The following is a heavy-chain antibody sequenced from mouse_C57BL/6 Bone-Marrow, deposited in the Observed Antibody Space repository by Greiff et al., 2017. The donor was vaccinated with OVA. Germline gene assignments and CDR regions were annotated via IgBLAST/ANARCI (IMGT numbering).Heavy chain of an antibody. CDR1: GFTFSDYG. Sequence: EVKLVESGGGLVQPGGSLKLSCAASGFTFSDYGMAWVRQAPRKGPEWVAFISNLAYSIYYADTVTGRFTISRENAKNTLYLEMSSLRSEDTAMYYCARHITTVVEYYAMDYWGQGTSVTVSS. CDR2: ISNLAYSI. CDR3: ARHITTVVEYYAMDY. V-gene: IGHV5-15*04. D-gene: IGHD1-1*01. J-gene: IGHJ4*01.